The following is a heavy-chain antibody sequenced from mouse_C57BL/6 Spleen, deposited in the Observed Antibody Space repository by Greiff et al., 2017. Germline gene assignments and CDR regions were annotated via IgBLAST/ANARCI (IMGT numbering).Heavy chain of an antibody. D-gene: IGHD1-1*01. Sequence: VKLQQPGAELVKPGASVKMSCKASGYTFTSYWITWVKQRPGQGLEWIGDIYPGSGSTNYNEKFKSKATLTVDTSSSTAYMQLSSLTSEDSAVYYCARPYYYGSSYNYAMDYWGQGPSVTVSS. V-gene: IGHV1-55*01. CDR2: IYPGSGST. CDR3: ARPYYYGSSYNYAMDY. J-gene: IGHJ4*01. CDR1: GYTFTSYW.